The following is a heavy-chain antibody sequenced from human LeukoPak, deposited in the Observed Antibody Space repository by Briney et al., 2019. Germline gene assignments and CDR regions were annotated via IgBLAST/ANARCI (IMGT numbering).Heavy chain of an antibody. V-gene: IGHV3-30-3*01. CDR2: ISYDGSNK. J-gene: IGHJ4*02. D-gene: IGHD3-22*01. Sequence: GGSLRLSCAGSGFTFSIYAMHWVRQAPGKGLEWVAVISYDGSNKYYADSVKGRFTISRDNSKNTLYPQMNSLRAEDTAVYYCARGQYYYDTSGYYADYWGQGTLVTVSS. CDR1: GFTFSIYA. CDR3: ARGQYYYDTSGYYADY.